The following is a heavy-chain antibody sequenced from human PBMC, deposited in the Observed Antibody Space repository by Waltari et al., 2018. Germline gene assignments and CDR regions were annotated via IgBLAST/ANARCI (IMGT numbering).Heavy chain of an antibody. D-gene: IGHD1-26*01. J-gene: IGHJ4*02. V-gene: IGHV4-4*07. Sequence: QAQLQESRPGMVKSSETLSLTCPVSGVSIATYYWGWVRQPAGRGLEWIGRSYSSGTTHYNPSLKSRLSMSIDTSKNQFSLKVTSVTAADTAVYYCASSGNHFGEYFDSWGQGAQVTV. CDR3: ASSGNHFGEYFDS. CDR2: SYSSGTT. CDR1: GVSIATYY.